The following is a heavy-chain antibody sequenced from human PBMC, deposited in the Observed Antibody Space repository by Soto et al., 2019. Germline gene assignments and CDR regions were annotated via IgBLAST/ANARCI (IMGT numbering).Heavy chain of an antibody. J-gene: IGHJ3*02. D-gene: IGHD5-12*01. CDR2: IDYSGST. V-gene: IGHV4-59*08. CDR3: ATRYSGYDPDAFDI. CDR1: GGSISTYY. Sequence: PSDTLSLTCTASGGSISTYYWSWIRQPPGKGLEWIGYIDYSGSTNYNPSRKSRVTISVDTSKNQFSLKLSSVTAADTAVYYCATRYSGYDPDAFDIWGQGTMVTVSS.